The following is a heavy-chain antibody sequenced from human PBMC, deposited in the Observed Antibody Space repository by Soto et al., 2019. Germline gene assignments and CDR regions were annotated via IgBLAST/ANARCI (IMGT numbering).Heavy chain of an antibody. Sequence: SETLSLTCTVSGGAISGYYWSWIRQPPGKGLEWIGYMYKTGSTVYNPSFKSRVTISVDTSKNQFSLKLNSVTAADTAVYYCARDLWGYCGTDCYPLDVWGQGTTVTVSS. CDR1: GGAISGYY. CDR3: ARDLWGYCGTDCYPLDV. J-gene: IGHJ6*02. D-gene: IGHD2-21*02. V-gene: IGHV4-59*01. CDR2: MYKTGST.